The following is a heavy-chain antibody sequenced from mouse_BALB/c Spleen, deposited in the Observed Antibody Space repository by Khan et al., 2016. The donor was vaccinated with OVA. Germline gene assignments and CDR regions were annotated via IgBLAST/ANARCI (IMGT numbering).Heavy chain of an antibody. V-gene: IGHV2-6-1*01. D-gene: IGHD2-10*01. CDR1: GFSLTNYG. Sequence: VELVESGPGLVAPSQSLSITCTTSGFSLTNYGVHWVRQPPGKGLEWLVVIWSDGSKTYNSALKSRLTIPKENSKSQSFVEMNSRQPDDTAMYFCARQPYYHYNIMDYWGQGTSVTVSS. CDR3: ARQPYYHYNIMDY. J-gene: IGHJ4*01. CDR2: IWSDGSK.